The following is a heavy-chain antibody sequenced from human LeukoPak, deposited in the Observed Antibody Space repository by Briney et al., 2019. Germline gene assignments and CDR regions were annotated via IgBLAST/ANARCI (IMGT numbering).Heavy chain of an antibody. J-gene: IGHJ6*02. CDR1: GFTVSSNY. CDR3: ARDRGSGSYYVYYYGMDV. Sequence: PGGSLRLSCAASGFTVSSNYMSWVRQAPGKGLEWVSVIYSGGSTYYADSVKGRFTISRDNSKNTLYLQMNSLRAEDTAVYYCARDRGSGSYYVYYYGMDVWGQGTTVTVSS. CDR2: IYSGGST. V-gene: IGHV3-66*02. D-gene: IGHD3-10*01.